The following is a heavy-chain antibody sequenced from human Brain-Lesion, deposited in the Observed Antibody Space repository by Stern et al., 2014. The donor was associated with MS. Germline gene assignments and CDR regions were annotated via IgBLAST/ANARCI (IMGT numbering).Heavy chain of an antibody. J-gene: IGHJ4*02. D-gene: IGHD3-22*01. CDR3: AKDRQWLTYFFDY. CDR2: ISYDGSNK. Sequence: VQLVESGGGVVQPGRPLRLSCAASGFTFSSFSMHWVRQAPGKGLEGVAVISYDGSNKYYADSVKGRFPISRDNSKNALYMQMNSLRAEDTAVYYCAKDRQWLTYFFDYWGQGSLVTVSS. V-gene: IGHV3-30*18. CDR1: GFTFSSFS.